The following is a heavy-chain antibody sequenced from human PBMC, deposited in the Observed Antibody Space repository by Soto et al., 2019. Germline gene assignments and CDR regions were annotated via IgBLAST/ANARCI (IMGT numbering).Heavy chain of an antibody. D-gene: IGHD3-22*01. CDR1: GFTFSTYG. CDR2: VAYDGHTK. CDR3: GKGYDDSRYYITSDS. Sequence: QVQLVESGGGVVQPGRSLRLSCAASGFTFSTYGMHWIRQAPGKGLEWVAVVAYDGHTKFYADSVRGRFTVSIANSKNPVYLQLDSLRAEDTAVYYCGKGYDDSRYYITSDSWGQGTVVTVSS. J-gene: IGHJ4*02. V-gene: IGHV3-30*18.